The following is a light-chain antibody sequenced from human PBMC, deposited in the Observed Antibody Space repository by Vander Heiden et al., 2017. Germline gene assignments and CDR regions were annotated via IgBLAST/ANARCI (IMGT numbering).Light chain of an antibody. CDR3: QQYYSTPET. V-gene: IGKV4-1*01. CDR2: WAS. Sequence: DIVMTHSPDPLAVSLGERATINCKSSQSDLYSSNNKNYLAWYQQKPGQPPKLLIYWASTRESGVPDRFSGSGSGTDFTLTISSLQAEDVAVYYCQQYYSTPETFGQGTKVEIK. J-gene: IGKJ1*01. CDR1: QSDLYSSNNKNY.